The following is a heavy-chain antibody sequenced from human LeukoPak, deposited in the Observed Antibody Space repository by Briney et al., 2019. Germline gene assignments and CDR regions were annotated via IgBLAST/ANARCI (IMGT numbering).Heavy chain of an antibody. J-gene: IGHJ4*02. CDR3: ARELRGSYTFDY. Sequence: SETLSLTCTVSGGSISSYYWSWIRQPPGKGLEWIGYIYYSGSTNYNPSLKSRVTISVDTSKNQFSLKLSSVTAADTAVYYCARELRGSYTFDYWGQGTLVTVSS. V-gene: IGHV4-59*01. CDR2: IYYSGST. CDR1: GGSISSYY. D-gene: IGHD1-26*01.